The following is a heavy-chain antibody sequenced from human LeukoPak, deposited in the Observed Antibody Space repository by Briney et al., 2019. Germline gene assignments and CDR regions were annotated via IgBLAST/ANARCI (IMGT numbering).Heavy chain of an antibody. CDR3: ARVKGDILTGYPLFAAFDI. D-gene: IGHD3-9*01. CDR2: ITSDGSST. Sequence: GGSLRLSCAASGFTFSRHWMHWVRQAPGKGLVWVSRITSDGSSTSYADSVKGRFTISRDNAKNSLYLQMNSLRAEDTAVYYCARVKGDILTGYPLFAAFDIWGQGTMVTVSS. CDR1: GFTFSRHW. V-gene: IGHV3-74*01. J-gene: IGHJ3*02.